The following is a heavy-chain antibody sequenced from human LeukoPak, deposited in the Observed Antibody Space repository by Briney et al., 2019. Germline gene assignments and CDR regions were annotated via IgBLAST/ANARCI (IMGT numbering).Heavy chain of an antibody. CDR3: AKSSASGNYSYYGIDV. D-gene: IGHD3-10*01. Sequence: GGSLRLSCAASGFTFSSYGMHWVRQAPGEGLEWVAFISFDGSNKYYADSVKGRFTISRDKSENTVYLQMNSLRAADTAVYYCAKSSASGNYSYYGIDVWGQGTTVTLSS. CDR1: GFTFSSYG. CDR2: ISFDGSNK. J-gene: IGHJ6*02. V-gene: IGHV3-30*18.